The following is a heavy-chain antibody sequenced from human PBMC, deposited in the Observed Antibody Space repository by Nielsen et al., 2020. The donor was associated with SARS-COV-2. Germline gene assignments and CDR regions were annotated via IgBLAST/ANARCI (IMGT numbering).Heavy chain of an antibody. V-gene: IGHV4-30-4*01. Sequence: LRLSCTVSGGSISSGDYYWSWIRQPPGKGLEWIGYIYYSGSTYYNPSLKSRVTISVDTSKNQFSLKLSSVTAADTAVYYCARDLRRGKDYYYYYGMDVWGQGTTVTVSS. CDR2: IYYSGST. CDR1: GGSISSGDYY. CDR3: ARDLRRGKDYYYYYGMDV. D-gene: IGHD3-10*01. J-gene: IGHJ6*02.